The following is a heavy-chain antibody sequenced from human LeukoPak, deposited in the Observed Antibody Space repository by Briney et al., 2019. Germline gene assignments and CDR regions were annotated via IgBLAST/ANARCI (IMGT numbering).Heavy chain of an antibody. Sequence: GASVKVSCKASGYTFTSYGISWVRQAPGQGLEWMGWISAYNGNTNYAQKLQGRVTMTTETSTSTAYMELRSLRSDDTAVYYCARDISPITMVRGVIIPSDVWGKGTTVTVSS. CDR3: ARDISPITMVRGVIIPSDV. V-gene: IGHV1-18*01. J-gene: IGHJ6*04. CDR1: GYTFTSYG. CDR2: ISAYNGNT. D-gene: IGHD3-10*01.